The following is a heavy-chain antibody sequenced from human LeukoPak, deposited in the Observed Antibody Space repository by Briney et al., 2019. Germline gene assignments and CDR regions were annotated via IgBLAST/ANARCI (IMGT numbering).Heavy chain of an antibody. D-gene: IGHD3-22*01. Sequence: GASVKASCKASGYSFTSYGFNWVRQAPGQGLEWMGWISAYNGNTNYAQKLQGRVTMTTDTSTSTAYMELRSLRSDDTAVYYCARSPYDSSGYYCDYWGQGTLVTVSS. CDR2: ISAYNGNT. V-gene: IGHV1-18*01. J-gene: IGHJ4*02. CDR3: ARSPYDSSGYYCDY. CDR1: GYSFTSYG.